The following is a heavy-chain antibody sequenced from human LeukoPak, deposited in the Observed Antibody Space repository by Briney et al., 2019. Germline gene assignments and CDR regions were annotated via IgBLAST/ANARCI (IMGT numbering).Heavy chain of an antibody. CDR3: ARSQDTMTSPFDY. CDR2: IWYDGSNK. CDR1: GFTFSSYG. D-gene: IGHD3-22*01. V-gene: IGHV3-33*01. Sequence: GGSLRLSCAASGFTFSSYGMHWVRQAPGKGLEWVAVIWYDGSNKYYADSVKGRFTISRDNANNSLFLQMNSLRAEDTAVYYCARSQDTMTSPFDYWGQGTLVTVSS. J-gene: IGHJ4*02.